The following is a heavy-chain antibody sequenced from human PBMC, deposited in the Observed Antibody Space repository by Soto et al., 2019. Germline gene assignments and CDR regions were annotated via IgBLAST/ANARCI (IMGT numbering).Heavy chain of an antibody. D-gene: IGHD3-3*01. J-gene: IGHJ6*02. CDR2: IWYDGSNK. V-gene: IGHV3-33*01. CDR3: ARGESYYDFWSGYRIDYYYYGMDV. CDR1: GFTFSSYG. Sequence: GGSLRLSCAASGFTFSSYGMHWVRQAPGKGLEWVAVIWYDGSNKYYADSVKGRFTISRDNSKNTLYLQMNSLRAEDTAVYYCARGESYYDFWSGYRIDYYYYGMDVWGQGTTVTVSS.